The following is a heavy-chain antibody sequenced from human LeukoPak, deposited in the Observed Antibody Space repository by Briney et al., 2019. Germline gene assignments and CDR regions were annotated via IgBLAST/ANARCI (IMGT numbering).Heavy chain of an antibody. CDR3: ARDRPVTTSSRPGWYFDY. CDR2: INHSGST. J-gene: IGHJ4*02. D-gene: IGHD4-17*01. Sequence: SETLSLTCAVYGGSFSGYYWSWIRQPPGKGLEWIGEINHSGSTNYNPSLKSRVTISVDTSKNQFSLKLSSVTAADTAVYYCARDRPVTTSSRPGWYFDYWGQGTLVTVSS. V-gene: IGHV4-34*01. CDR1: GGSFSGYY.